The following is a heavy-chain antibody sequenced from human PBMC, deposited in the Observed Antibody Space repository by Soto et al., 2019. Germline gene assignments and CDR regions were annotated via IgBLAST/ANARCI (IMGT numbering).Heavy chain of an antibody. CDR3: ARGSTESYPGSRIFDF. Sequence: GGSLRLSCVASGLTFGSRAMSWVRQAPGEGLQWVATITDNGGDAKYADSVRGRFVISRNNSKKTLYLQMTSLTAEDSAMYFCARGSTESYPGSRIFDFWGRGTLVTVSS. CDR2: ITDNGGDA. V-gene: IGHV3-23*01. D-gene: IGHD3-10*01. CDR1: GLTFGSRA. J-gene: IGHJ4*02.